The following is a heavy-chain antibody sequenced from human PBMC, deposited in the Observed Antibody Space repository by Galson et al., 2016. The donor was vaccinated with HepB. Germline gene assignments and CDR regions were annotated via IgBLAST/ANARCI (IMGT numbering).Heavy chain of an antibody. J-gene: IGHJ4*02. Sequence: SLRLSCAAAGFTFSNYAMSWVRQAPGKGLEWVSTISGSGDSTYYADSGKGRFTISRDKSKNTLYLQMNSLRAEDTAVYYCTKDGDSTGYYYSKFNWGQGTRVTVSS. CDR1: GFTFSNYA. V-gene: IGHV3-23*01. CDR3: TKDGDSTGYYYSKFN. D-gene: IGHD3-22*01. CDR2: ISGSGDST.